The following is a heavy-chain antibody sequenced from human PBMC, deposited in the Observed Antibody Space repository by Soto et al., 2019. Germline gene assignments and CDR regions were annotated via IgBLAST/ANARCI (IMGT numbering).Heavy chain of an antibody. CDR1: GFIFSNYW. CDR2: INQDGSDK. D-gene: IGHD3-3*01. V-gene: IGHV3-7*05. CDR3: ARDTGETHYDFWSGYWSGMDV. J-gene: IGHJ6*02. Sequence: EVQLVESGGGLVQPGGSLRLSCAASGFIFSNYWMSWVRQTPGKGLEWVANINQDGSDKYYVDSVKGRLTISRDNAKNSLSLQMNSLRAEDTAVYYCARDTGETHYDFWSGYWSGMDVWGQGTTVTVSS.